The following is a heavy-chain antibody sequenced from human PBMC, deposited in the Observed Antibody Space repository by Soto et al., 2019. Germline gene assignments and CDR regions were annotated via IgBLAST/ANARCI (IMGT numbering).Heavy chain of an antibody. CDR2: ISAYNGNT. CDR1: GYTFTSYG. D-gene: IGHD4-4*01. J-gene: IGHJ6*02. V-gene: IGHV1-18*01. CDR3: ASSYSNYALIDYYYYGMDV. Sequence: ASVKVSCKASGYTFTSYGISWVRQAPGQGLEWMGWISAYNGNTNYSQKLQGRVTITTDTSTGTAYMELGSLRSEDTAVYYCASSYSNYALIDYYYYGMDVWGQGTTVTVSS.